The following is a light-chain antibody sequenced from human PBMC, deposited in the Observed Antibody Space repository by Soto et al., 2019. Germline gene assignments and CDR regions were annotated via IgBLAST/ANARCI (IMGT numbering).Light chain of an antibody. CDR3: QQYYGTPRT. J-gene: IGKJ1*01. Sequence: VLTQSPVTLSLSPGDRATLSCRASQSVSSLLAWYQQKPGQAPRLLVYGASNRATGIPARFSGSGSGTDFTLTISSLEPEDFGVYYCQQYYGTPRTFGQGTKVEIK. CDR2: GAS. V-gene: IGKV3-11*01. CDR1: QSVSSL.